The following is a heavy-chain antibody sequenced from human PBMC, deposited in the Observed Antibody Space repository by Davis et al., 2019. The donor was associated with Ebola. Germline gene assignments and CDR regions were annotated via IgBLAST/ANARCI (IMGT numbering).Heavy chain of an antibody. CDR2: IYYSGST. D-gene: IGHD1-1*01. CDR1: GVSIRSYY. Sequence: MPSETLSLTCSVSGVSIRSYYWSWVRQAPGKGLEWIGYIYYSGSTNYNPSLKSRVTMSVDTSKNQVSLKLNSVTAADTALYYCARQWGGSNWNIFDSWGQGALVTVSS. V-gene: IGHV4-59*01. J-gene: IGHJ4*02. CDR3: ARQWGGSNWNIFDS.